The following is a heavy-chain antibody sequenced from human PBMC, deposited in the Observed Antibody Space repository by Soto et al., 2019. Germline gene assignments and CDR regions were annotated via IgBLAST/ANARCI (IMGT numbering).Heavy chain of an antibody. CDR2: ISGRGDTT. CDR3: AKAKGDDFWSAYASAIDH. J-gene: IGHJ4*02. D-gene: IGHD3-3*01. CDR1: GFTFSNYA. Sequence: EVQLLESGGGLVQPGGSLRLSCAASGFTFSNYAMGWVRQAPGKGLEWVSGISGRGDTTYYADSVKGRFTVSRDTSRNTLKLHINSLRADDTAIYYCAKAKGDDFWSAYASAIDHWGQGTLVTVSS. V-gene: IGHV3-23*01.